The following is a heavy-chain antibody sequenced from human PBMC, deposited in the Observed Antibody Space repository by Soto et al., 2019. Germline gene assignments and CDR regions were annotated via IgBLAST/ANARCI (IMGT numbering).Heavy chain of an antibody. V-gene: IGHV4-30-4*01. CDR2: IYYSGST. J-gene: IGHJ4*02. D-gene: IGHD6-6*01. CDR3: ARGLSIAALAPVDY. Sequence: SETLSLTCTVSGGSISSGDYYWSWIRQPPGKGLEWIGYIYYSGSTFYNPSLKNRVTISLDTSKIQFSLKLSSVTAADTAVYYCARGLSIAALAPVDYWGQGTLVTVSS. CDR1: GGSISSGDYY.